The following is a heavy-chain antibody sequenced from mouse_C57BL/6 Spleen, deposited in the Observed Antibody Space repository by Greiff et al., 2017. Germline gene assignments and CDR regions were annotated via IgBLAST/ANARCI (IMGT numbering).Heavy chain of an antibody. J-gene: IGHJ2*01. V-gene: IGHV1-50*01. CDR3: ARRSGSSYGY. D-gene: IGHD1-1*01. CDR1: GYTFTSYW. CDR2: LDPSDSST. Sequence: QVQLQQPGAELVKPGASVKLSCKASGYTFTSYWMQWVKQRPGQGLEWIGELDPSDSSTNYNQKFKGKATLTVDTSSSTAYMQLSSLTSEDSAVYYCARRSGSSYGYWGQGTTLTVSS.